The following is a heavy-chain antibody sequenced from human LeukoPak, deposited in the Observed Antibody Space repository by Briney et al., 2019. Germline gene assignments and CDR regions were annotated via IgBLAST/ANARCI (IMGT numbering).Heavy chain of an antibody. CDR1: GRSFSGYY. D-gene: IGHD6-13*01. CDR3: ASRISKAGFD. Sequence: SETLSLTCAVYGRSFSGYYWTWIRQTPGKGLEWIGEINHSGITDYNPSLKSRVTMSMDTSKNQFSLKSSSVTAADTAVYYCASRISKAGFDWGQGTQVTVSP. J-gene: IGHJ4*02. CDR2: INHSGIT. V-gene: IGHV4-34*10.